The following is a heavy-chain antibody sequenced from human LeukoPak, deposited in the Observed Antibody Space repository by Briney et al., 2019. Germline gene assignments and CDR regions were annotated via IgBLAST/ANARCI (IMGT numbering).Heavy chain of an antibody. J-gene: IGHJ6*02. CDR3: ARERSSGWSSAMDV. V-gene: IGHV3-7*01. CDR1: GFTFISYW. CDR2: IKQDGSEK. Sequence: GGSLRLSCAASGFTFISYWMTWVRQAPGKGLEWVANIKQDGSEKYCVDSVKGRFTISRDNAKSSLYLQMNSLRADDTAVYYCARERSSGWSSAMDVWGQGTMVTVSS. D-gene: IGHD6-19*01.